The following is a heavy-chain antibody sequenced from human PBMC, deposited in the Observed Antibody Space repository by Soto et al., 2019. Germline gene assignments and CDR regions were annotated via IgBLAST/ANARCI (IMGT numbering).Heavy chain of an antibody. J-gene: IGHJ6*02. D-gene: IGHD2-2*01. CDR1: GFSSSTYE. CDR2: INGRSTSI. CDR3: ARGDIVVIPGRYYYYGLDV. Sequence: EVQLLESGGDLVQPGGSLRLSCVGSGFSSSTYEMNWVRQAPGKGLEWLSYINGRSTSIYYADSVKGRFTISRDNAKSSLYLQMNSLSVEDTAVYYCARGDIVVIPGRYYYYGLDVWGQGTTVTVSS. V-gene: IGHV3-48*03.